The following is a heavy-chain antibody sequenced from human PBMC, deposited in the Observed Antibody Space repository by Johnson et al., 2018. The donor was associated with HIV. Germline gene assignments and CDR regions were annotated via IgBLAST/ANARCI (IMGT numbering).Heavy chain of an antibody. CDR3: ARGSGVLTGGDSDAFDI. J-gene: IGHJ3*02. CDR2: GART. CDR1: GFTFSDYY. D-gene: IGHD4-17*01. V-gene: IGHV3-11*05. Sequence: QVQLVESGGGLVKPGGSLRLSCAASGFTFSDYYMSWIRQAPGNGARTGYADSVKGRFTISRDNSKNTLYLQMNSLRAEDTAVYYCARGSGVLTGGDSDAFDIWGQGTMVTVSS.